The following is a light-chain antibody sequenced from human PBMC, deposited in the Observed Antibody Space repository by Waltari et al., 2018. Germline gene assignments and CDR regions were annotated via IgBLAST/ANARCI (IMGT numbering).Light chain of an antibody. CDR2: YDN. V-gene: IGLV3-21*04. J-gene: IGLJ2*01. Sequence: SYVLTQPPPVSVAPGKKARITCGGNNIGSKSLHWYQQKPGKSPVLVIYYDNDWPSGIPERFSGYNSGNTATLPISRVEAGDEADYYCQVWDSSSDHVVFGGGTKLTVL. CDR1: NIGSKS. CDR3: QVWDSSSDHVV.